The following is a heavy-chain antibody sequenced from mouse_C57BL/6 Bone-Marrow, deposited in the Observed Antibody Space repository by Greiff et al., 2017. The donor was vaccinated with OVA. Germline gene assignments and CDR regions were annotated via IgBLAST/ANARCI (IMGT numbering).Heavy chain of an antibody. Sequence: EVKLMESGAELVRPGASVKLSCTASGFNIKDDYMHWVKQRPEQGLEWIGWIDPENGDTEYASKFQGKATITADTSSNTAYLQLSSLTSEDTAVYYCTTRISWFAYWGQGTLVTVSA. CDR2: IDPENGDT. CDR3: TTRISWFAY. V-gene: IGHV14-4*01. D-gene: IGHD1-3*01. J-gene: IGHJ3*01. CDR1: GFNIKDDY.